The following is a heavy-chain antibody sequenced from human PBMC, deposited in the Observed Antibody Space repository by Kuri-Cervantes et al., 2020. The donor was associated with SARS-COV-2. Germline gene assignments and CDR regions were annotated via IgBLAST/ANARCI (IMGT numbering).Heavy chain of an antibody. J-gene: IGHJ4*02. CDR1: GFTFSNYW. Sequence: GVSLRLSCAASGFTFSNYWMHWVRQAPGKGLVWVSRTNTDGSSTSYADSVKGRFTISRDNAKNTLYLQMNSLRAEDTAVYYCARAFLRGGSDYWGQGTLVTVSS. CDR3: ARAFLRGGSDY. D-gene: IGHD1-26*01. V-gene: IGHV3-74*01. CDR2: TNTDGSST.